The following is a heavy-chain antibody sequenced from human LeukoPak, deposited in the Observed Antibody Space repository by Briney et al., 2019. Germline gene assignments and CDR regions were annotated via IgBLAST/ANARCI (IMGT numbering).Heavy chain of an antibody. D-gene: IGHD2-15*01. CDR2: VNPNSGHT. Sequence: ASVKVSCKASGYTFTSYDINWVRQATGQGVEWMGWVNPNSGHTGYAQKFQGRVTMTRNTSISTAYMELSSLTSEDTAVYYCARGAPGSYCSGCSCPCFDYWGQGTLVSVSS. J-gene: IGHJ4*02. CDR1: GYTFTSYD. CDR3: ARGAPGSYCSGCSCPCFDY. V-gene: IGHV1-8*01.